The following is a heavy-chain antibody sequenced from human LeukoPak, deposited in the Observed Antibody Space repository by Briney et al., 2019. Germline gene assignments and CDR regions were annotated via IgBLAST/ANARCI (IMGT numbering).Heavy chain of an antibody. Sequence: ASVKVSCKASGGTFSSYAISWVRQAPGQGLEWMGGFIPIFGTANYAQKFQGRVTITTDESTSTAYMELSSLRSEDTAVYYCARSGYYDSSEHAFDIWGQGTMVTVSS. CDR3: ARSGYYDSSEHAFDI. V-gene: IGHV1-69*05. CDR2: FIPIFGTA. CDR1: GGTFSSYA. D-gene: IGHD3-22*01. J-gene: IGHJ3*02.